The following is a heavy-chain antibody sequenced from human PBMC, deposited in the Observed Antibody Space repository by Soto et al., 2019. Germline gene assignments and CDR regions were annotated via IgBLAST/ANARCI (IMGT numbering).Heavy chain of an antibody. CDR3: ARRGYCSSTSGQAGLELDY. Sequence: PGESLNISCKGSGYSFTSYWIGWVSQMPGKGLEWMGIIYPGDSDTRYSPSFQGQVTISADKSISTAYLQWSSLKASDTAMYYCARRGYCSSTSGQAGLELDYGGQGTLVTVSS. J-gene: IGHJ4*02. CDR1: GYSFTSYW. V-gene: IGHV5-51*01. D-gene: IGHD2-2*01. CDR2: IYPGDSDT.